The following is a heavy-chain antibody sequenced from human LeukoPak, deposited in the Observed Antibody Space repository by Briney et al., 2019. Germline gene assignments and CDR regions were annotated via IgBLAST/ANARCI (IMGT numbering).Heavy chain of an antibody. V-gene: IGHV4-38-2*02. Sequence: PSETLSLTCTVSGYSISSGYYWGWIRQPPGKGLEWIGSIYHSGSTYYNPSLKSRVTISVDTSKNQFSLKLSSVTAADTAVYYCARYYYGSGSYYIDYWGQGTLVTVSS. D-gene: IGHD3-10*01. CDR2: IYHSGST. CDR1: GYSISSGYY. J-gene: IGHJ4*02. CDR3: ARYYYGSGSYYIDY.